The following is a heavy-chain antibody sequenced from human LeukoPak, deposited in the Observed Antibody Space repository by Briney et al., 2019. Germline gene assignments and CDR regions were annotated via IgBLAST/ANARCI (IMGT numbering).Heavy chain of an antibody. V-gene: IGHV3-48*01. CDR1: GFTFSSYS. D-gene: IGHD3-22*01. CDR2: ISSSSSTI. Sequence: GGSLRLSCAASGFTFSSYSMNCVRQAPGKGLEWVSYISSSSSTIYYADSVKGRFTISRDNSKNTLYLQMNSLRAEDTAVYYCAKDSAYYYDSSGIDYWGQGTLVTVSS. J-gene: IGHJ4*02. CDR3: AKDSAYYYDSSGIDY.